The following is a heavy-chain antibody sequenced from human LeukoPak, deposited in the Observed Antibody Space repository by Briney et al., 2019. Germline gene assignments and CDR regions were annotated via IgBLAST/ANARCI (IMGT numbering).Heavy chain of an antibody. CDR3: ARVGRAITAAGFGAFDI. CDR1: GFTFSDYY. V-gene: IGHV3-11*01. Sequence: GGSLRLSCAASGFTFSDYYTSWIRQAPGKGLEWVSYISSGSNSKYYADSVKGRFTISRDNAKNSLYPQMNGLRAEDTAVYYCARVGRAITAAGFGAFDIWGQGTMVTVSS. D-gene: IGHD6-13*01. J-gene: IGHJ3*02. CDR2: ISSGSNSK.